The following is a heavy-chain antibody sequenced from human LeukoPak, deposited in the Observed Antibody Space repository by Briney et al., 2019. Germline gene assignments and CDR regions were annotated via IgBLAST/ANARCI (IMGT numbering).Heavy chain of an antibody. CDR1: NFTFSDYP. CDR2: INGDGTSI. D-gene: IGHD4-11*01. V-gene: IGHV3-48*01. Sequence: GGSLRLFCEASNFTFSDYPMNWVRQAPGRGLEWVSYINGDGTSIYYADSLKGRFTISRDNAKRSVYLQMTSLGVEDTAVYFCARADSNNYKFLDYWGPGTLVTVSS. J-gene: IGHJ4*02. CDR3: ARADSNNYKFLDY.